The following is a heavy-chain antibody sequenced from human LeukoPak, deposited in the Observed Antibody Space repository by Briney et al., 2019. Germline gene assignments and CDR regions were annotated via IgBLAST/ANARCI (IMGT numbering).Heavy chain of an antibody. CDR3: ARGGRYYDSSGYPTDFDY. V-gene: IGHV4-59*08. J-gene: IGHJ4*02. CDR1: GGSISSYY. CDR2: IYYSART. D-gene: IGHD3-22*01. Sequence: SATLSLTCTVSGGSISSYYWSWIRQPPGKGLEWIGYIYYSARTNYNPSLKSRVTISVDTSKNQFSLKLSSVTAADTAVYYCARGGRYYDSSGYPTDFDYWGQGTLVTVSS.